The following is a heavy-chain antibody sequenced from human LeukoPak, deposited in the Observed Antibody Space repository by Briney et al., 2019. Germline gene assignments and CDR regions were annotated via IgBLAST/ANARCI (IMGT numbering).Heavy chain of an antibody. Sequence: AGSLRLSCGASGFTFSSYGMHWVRQAPGKGLEWVAVVSYDGSNKHYADSVKGRFTISRDNSKNTLYLEMNSLRAEDTAVYYCAKSASGGYYFDYWGQGTLVTVSS. CDR1: GFTFSSYG. V-gene: IGHV3-30*18. CDR2: VSYDGSNK. J-gene: IGHJ4*02. CDR3: AKSASGGYYFDY. D-gene: IGHD1-26*01.